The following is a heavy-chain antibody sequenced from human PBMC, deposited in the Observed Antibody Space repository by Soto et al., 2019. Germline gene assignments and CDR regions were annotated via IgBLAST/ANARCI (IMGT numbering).Heavy chain of an antibody. V-gene: IGHV3-30-3*01. Sequence: QVQLVESGGGVVQPGRSLRLSCAASGFTFSSYAMHWVRQAPGKGLEWVAVISYDGSNKYYADSVKGRFTISRDNSKNTLYLQMNSLRAEDTAVYYCARDGAWWLHETHWGQGTLVTVSS. J-gene: IGHJ4*02. D-gene: IGHD5-12*01. CDR3: ARDGAWWLHETH. CDR1: GFTFSSYA. CDR2: ISYDGSNK.